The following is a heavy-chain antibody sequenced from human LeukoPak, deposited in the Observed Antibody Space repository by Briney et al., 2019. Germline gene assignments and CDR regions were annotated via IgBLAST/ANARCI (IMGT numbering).Heavy chain of an antibody. CDR3: ARVVEMATTGAFDI. Sequence: PGGSLRLSCAASGFTFSSYSMNWVRQAPGRGLEWVSSISSSSSYIYYADSVKGRFTISRDNAKNSLYLQMNSLRAEDTAVYYCARVVEMATTGAFDIWGQGTMVTVSS. J-gene: IGHJ3*02. D-gene: IGHD5-24*01. CDR2: ISSSSSYI. V-gene: IGHV3-21*01. CDR1: GFTFSSYS.